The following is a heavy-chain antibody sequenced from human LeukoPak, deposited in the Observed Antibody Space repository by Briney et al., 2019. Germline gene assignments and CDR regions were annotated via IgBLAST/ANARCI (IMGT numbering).Heavy chain of an antibody. CDR2: ISYDGSNK. CDR1: GFTFSSYV. J-gene: IGHJ4*02. CDR3: ARDEGGTTLDY. D-gene: IGHD1-1*01. V-gene: IGHV3-30*04. Sequence: PGRSLRLSCAASGFTFSSYVMHWVRQAPGKGLEWVAVISYDGSNKYYADSVKGRFTISRDNSKNTLYLQMNSLRAEDTAVYYCARDEGGTTLDYWGQGTLVTVSS.